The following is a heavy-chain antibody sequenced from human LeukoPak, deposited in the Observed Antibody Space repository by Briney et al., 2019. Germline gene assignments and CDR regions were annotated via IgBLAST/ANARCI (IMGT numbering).Heavy chain of an antibody. Sequence: ASVKVSCKASGYTFTNYGISWVRQAPGQGLEWMGWISAYDGNTNYLQKFQGRVTMTTDTATSTAYMELRSLRSDGTAVYYCARDKVIASAGTPNWFDPWGQGTLVTVSS. CDR3: ARDKVIASAGTPNWFDP. D-gene: IGHD6-13*01. J-gene: IGHJ5*02. CDR2: ISAYDGNT. CDR1: GYTFTNYG. V-gene: IGHV1-18*01.